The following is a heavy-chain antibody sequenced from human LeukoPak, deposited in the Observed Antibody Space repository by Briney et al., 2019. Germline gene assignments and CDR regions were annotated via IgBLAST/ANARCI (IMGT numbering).Heavy chain of an antibody. CDR3: AAGGYSYGYGLRYHYYGMDV. CDR1: GFTFTSSA. V-gene: IGHV1-58*01. CDR2: IVVGSGNT. D-gene: IGHD5-18*01. Sequence: ASVKVSCKASGFTFTSSAVQWVRQARGQRLEWIGWIVVGSGNTNYAQKFQERVTITRDMSTSTAYMELSSLRSEDTAVYYCAAGGYSYGYGLRYHYYGMDVWGKGTTVAVSS. J-gene: IGHJ6*04.